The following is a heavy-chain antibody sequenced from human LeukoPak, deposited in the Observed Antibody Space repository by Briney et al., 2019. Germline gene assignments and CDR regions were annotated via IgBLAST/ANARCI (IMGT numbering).Heavy chain of an antibody. CDR2: INPNSGGT. CDR1: GYTFTGYY. D-gene: IGHD3-22*01. CDR3: AKDESEEYYDSSGYDY. V-gene: IGHV1-2*02. J-gene: IGHJ4*02. Sequence: ASVKVSCKASGYTFTGYYMHWVRQAPGQGLEWMGWINPNSGGTNYAQKFQGRVTMTRDTSISTAYMELSRLRSDDTAVYYCAKDESEEYYDSSGYDYWGQGTLVTVSS.